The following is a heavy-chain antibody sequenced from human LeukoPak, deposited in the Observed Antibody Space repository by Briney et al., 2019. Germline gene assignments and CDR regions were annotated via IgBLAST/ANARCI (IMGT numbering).Heavy chain of an antibody. CDR3: STVMVAGQRHMDV. D-gene: IGHD2-15*01. J-gene: IGHJ6*03. Sequence: GGSLRLSCAASGFTFSNYWMHWVRQGPGEGLVWVSRINSDETITHYADSVKGRFTISRDNAKSTLYLKMNSLRAEDTAVYYCSTVMVAGQRHMDVWGKGTTVTVSS. CDR2: INSDETIT. CDR1: GFTFSNYW. V-gene: IGHV3-74*01.